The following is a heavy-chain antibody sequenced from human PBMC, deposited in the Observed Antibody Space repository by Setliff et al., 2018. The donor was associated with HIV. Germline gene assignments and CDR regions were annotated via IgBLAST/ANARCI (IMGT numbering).Heavy chain of an antibody. D-gene: IGHD3-9*01. V-gene: IGHV3-23*01. J-gene: IGHJ6*02. CDR1: GFTFSNYA. Sequence: LRLSCAASGFTFSNYAMSWVRQAPGKGLEWVSGISASGGNTYHADSVKGRFTVSRDNSKNTLYLQMNSLRAEDTAVYYCARGGRLQYFDWPSYAMDVWGQGTTVTVSS. CDR2: ISASGGNT. CDR3: ARGGRLQYFDWPSYAMDV.